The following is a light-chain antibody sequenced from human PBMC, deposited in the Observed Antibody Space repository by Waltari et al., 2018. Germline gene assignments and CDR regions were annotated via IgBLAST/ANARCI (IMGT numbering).Light chain of an antibody. CDR1: NRDVGGDDS. J-gene: IGLJ2*01. V-gene: IGLV2-14*03. CDR2: DVN. Sequence: QSALTQPASVSGSPGQSITISCTGNNRDVGGDDSVSWYQDLPGQAPKVIIYDVNIRPSAVSDRFSGSTSGNTASLTISWLQAEDEANYYCSSQSSTSGVLFGGGTKLTVL. CDR3: SSQSSTSGVL.